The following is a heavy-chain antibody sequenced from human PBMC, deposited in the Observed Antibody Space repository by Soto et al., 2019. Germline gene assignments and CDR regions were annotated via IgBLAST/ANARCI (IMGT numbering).Heavy chain of an antibody. J-gene: IGHJ4*02. D-gene: IGHD3-10*01. V-gene: IGHV3-23*01. CDR1: GFTFSSYA. CDR2: ISGSGCST. Sequence: GGSLRLSCAASGFTFSSYAMSWVRQAPGKGLEWVLAISGSGCSTYYADSVKGRFTISRDNSKNTLYLQMNSLRAEDTAAYYCGKDLSGIQQLDYWGQGTLVTVSS. CDR3: GKDLSGIQQLDY.